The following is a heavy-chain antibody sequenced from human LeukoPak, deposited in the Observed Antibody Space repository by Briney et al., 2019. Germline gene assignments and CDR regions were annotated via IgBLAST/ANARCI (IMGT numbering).Heavy chain of an antibody. V-gene: IGHV3-74*01. CDR3: GRDMWGTFYH. CDR2: MSPDGSAT. D-gene: IGHD7-27*01. CDR1: GFTFRDFW. J-gene: IGHJ4*02. Sequence: PGGSLRLSCAASGFTFRDFWMHWVRQAPGKGPVWVSRMSPDGSATYYADSVKGRFTISRDNAENTMYLQMSSLRAEDTAVYYCGRDMWGTFYHWGQGGLVTVSS.